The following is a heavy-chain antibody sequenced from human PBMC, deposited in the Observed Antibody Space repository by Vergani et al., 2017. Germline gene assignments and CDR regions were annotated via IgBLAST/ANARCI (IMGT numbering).Heavy chain of an antibody. Sequence: QVQLVQSGAELKKPGASVSVSCKGSRHTFQTYGISWVRQAPGKGLEWMAWIHPYTGHTIYAQKFQDRVTMTADTSTNTAYMELRSLRSDDTAVYFCARVAPSNSEVTPTAFDVWGQGTMVTVSS. V-gene: IGHV1-18*01. CDR3: ARVAPSNSEVTPTAFDV. CDR2: IHPYTGHT. CDR1: RHTFQTYG. J-gene: IGHJ3*01. D-gene: IGHD1-1*01.